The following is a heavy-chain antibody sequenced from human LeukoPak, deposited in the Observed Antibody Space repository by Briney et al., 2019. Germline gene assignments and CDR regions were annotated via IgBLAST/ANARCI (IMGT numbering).Heavy chain of an antibody. Sequence: SETLSLTCTVSGGSISSSSYYWGWIRQPPGKGLEWIGSIYYSGSTYYNPSLKSRVTIPVDTSKNQFSLKLSSVTAADTAVYYCARLPLSDDYDILTGYPTPYGMDVWGQGTTVTVSS. J-gene: IGHJ6*02. CDR3: ARLPLSDDYDILTGYPTPYGMDV. CDR2: IYYSGST. CDR1: GGSISSSSYY. D-gene: IGHD3-9*01. V-gene: IGHV4-39*01.